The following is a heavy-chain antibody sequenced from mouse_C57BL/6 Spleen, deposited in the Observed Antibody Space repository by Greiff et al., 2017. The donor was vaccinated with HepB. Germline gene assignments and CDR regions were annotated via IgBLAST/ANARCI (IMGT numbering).Heavy chain of an antibody. Sequence: EVKLMESGPELVKPGASVKITCKASGYTFTDYNMDWVKQSHGKSLEWIGDINPNNGGTIYNQKFKGKATLTVDKSSSTAYMELRSLTSEDTAVYYCARKGTTVVEGYYYAMDYWGQGTSVTVSS. D-gene: IGHD1-1*01. V-gene: IGHV1-18*01. CDR3: ARKGTTVVEGYYYAMDY. J-gene: IGHJ4*01. CDR2: INPNNGGT. CDR1: GYTFTDYN.